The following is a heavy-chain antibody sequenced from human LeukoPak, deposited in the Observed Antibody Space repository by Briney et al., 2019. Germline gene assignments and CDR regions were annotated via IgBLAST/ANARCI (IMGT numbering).Heavy chain of an antibody. J-gene: IGHJ4*02. CDR1: GFTLSTYW. Sequence: GGSLKLSCEASGFTLSTYWMNWVRQVPGKGLDWVANINPDGSGKRYVDSVKGRFTIARDNADNSLSLQMNSLRAEDTAVYYCASWGAGGNSWGQGTLVTVSS. CDR2: INPDGSGK. V-gene: IGHV3-7*01. CDR3: ASWGAGGNS. D-gene: IGHD3-16*01.